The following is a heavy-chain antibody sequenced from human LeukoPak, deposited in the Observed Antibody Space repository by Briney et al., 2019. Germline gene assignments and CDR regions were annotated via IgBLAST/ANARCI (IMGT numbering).Heavy chain of an antibody. Sequence: GESLKISCKRSDYSFTSYWIGWVRQMPGKGLEWMGLIYPGDSDTRYSPSFQGQVTISADKSISTAYLQWSSLKASDTAMYYCARPESNYDFWSGPADYWGQGTLVTVSS. V-gene: IGHV5-51*01. CDR1: DYSFTSYW. CDR3: ARPESNYDFWSGPADY. CDR2: IYPGDSDT. D-gene: IGHD3-3*01. J-gene: IGHJ4*02.